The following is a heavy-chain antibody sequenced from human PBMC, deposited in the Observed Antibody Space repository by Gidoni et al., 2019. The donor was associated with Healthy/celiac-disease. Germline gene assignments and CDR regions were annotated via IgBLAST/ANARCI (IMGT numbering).Heavy chain of an antibody. D-gene: IGHD6-6*01. CDR2: ISAYNGNT. CDR1: GYTFTSYG. V-gene: IGHV1-18*04. CDR3: AREERRVGPRASIAARGGSSFYYYYYMDV. Sequence: QVQLVQSGAEVKKPGASVKVSCKASGYTFTSYGISWVRQAPGQGLEWMGWISAYNGNTNYAQKLQGRVTMTTDTSTSTAYMELRSLRADDTAVYYCAREERRVGPRASIAARGGSSFYYYYYMDVWGKGTTVTVSS. J-gene: IGHJ6*03.